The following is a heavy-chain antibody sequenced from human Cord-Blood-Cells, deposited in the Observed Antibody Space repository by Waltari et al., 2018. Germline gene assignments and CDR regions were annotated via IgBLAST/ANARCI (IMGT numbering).Heavy chain of an antibody. CDR2: INPNSGGT. D-gene: IGHD7-27*01. J-gene: IGHJ2*01. V-gene: IGHV1-2*04. CDR1: GYTSTGYY. Sequence: QVQLVQSGAEVKKPGASVKVSCKASGYTSTGYYMHWVRQAPGQGLEWMGWINPNSGGTNYAQKFQGWVTMTRDTSISTAYMELSRLRSDDTAVYYCARDGGKLGPNWYFDLWGRGTLVTVSS. CDR3: ARDGGKLGPNWYFDL.